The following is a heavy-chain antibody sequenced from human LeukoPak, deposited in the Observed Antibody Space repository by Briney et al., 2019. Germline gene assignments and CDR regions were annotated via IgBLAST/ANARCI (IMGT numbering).Heavy chain of an antibody. D-gene: IGHD3-22*01. J-gene: IGHJ3*02. CDR3: ARTPYYYDSSGYYGDAFDI. CDR2: IYYSGST. V-gene: IGHV4-59*01. Sequence: PSETLSLTCTVSGGSISSYYWSWIRQPPGKGLEWIGYIYYSGSTNYNPSLKSRVTISVGTSKNQFSLKLSSVTAADTAVYYCARTPYYYDSSGYYGDAFDIWGQGTMVTVSS. CDR1: GGSISSYY.